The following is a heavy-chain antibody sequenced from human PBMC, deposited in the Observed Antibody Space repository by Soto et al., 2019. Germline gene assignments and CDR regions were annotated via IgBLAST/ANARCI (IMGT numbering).Heavy chain of an antibody. D-gene: IGHD3-3*01. CDR1: GFSFGNYW. J-gene: IGHJ4*02. CDR2: IKEDGRER. CDR3: ARDVGPVTIFGEARSGYLDF. V-gene: IGHV3-7*03. Sequence: EVQLVESGGGLVQPGGSLRLSCAVSGFSFGNYWMSWVRQAPGKGLEWLASIKEDGRERYYLDSVKGRFTISRDNAKDSLSLQMNSLRGEDTAFYYCARDVGPVTIFGEARSGYLDFWGQGTLFTVSS.